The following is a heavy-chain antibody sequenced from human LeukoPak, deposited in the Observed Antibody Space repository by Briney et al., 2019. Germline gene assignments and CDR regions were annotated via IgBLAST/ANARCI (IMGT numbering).Heavy chain of an antibody. CDR1: GFTFSGSA. V-gene: IGHV3-73*01. J-gene: IGHJ3*02. CDR3: TRLDYYDSSGYYSGVDDAFDI. Sequence: GGSLRLSCAASGFTFSGSAMHWVRQASGKGLEWVGRIRSKANSYATAYAASVKGRFTISRDDSKSTAYLQMNSLKTEDTAVYYCTRLDYYDSSGYYSGVDDAFDIWGQGTMVTVSS. CDR2: IRSKANSYAT. D-gene: IGHD3-22*01.